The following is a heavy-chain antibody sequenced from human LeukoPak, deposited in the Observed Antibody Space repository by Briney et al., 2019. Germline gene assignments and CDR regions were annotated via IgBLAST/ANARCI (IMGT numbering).Heavy chain of an antibody. J-gene: IGHJ1*01. CDR2: ISGSGVTT. CDR3: AKKVVVGATSPYSDFQD. D-gene: IGHD1-26*01. Sequence: PGGSLRLSCVASGFPFSSYAMSWVRQAPGKGLEWVSAISGSGVTTHYAGSVKGRFSISRDNSKNTLYLQMNSLRAEDTALYYCAKKVVVGATSPYSDFQDWGQGTLVTVSS. V-gene: IGHV3-23*01. CDR1: GFPFSSYA.